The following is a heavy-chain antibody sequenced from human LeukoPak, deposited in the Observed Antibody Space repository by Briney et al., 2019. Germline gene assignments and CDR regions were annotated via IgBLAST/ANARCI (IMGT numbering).Heavy chain of an antibody. CDR1: GYTFTSYD. D-gene: IGHD1-26*01. CDR3: ARTRRWVEERVLYYFDY. CDR2: MNPNSGNT. J-gene: IGHJ4*02. Sequence: GASVKVSCKASGYTFTSYDISWVRQSTGQGLEWRGWMNPNSGNTGYAQKCQGRVTITRNTSISTAYMELSSLRSEDTAVYYCARTRRWVEERVLYYFDYWGQGTLVTVSS. V-gene: IGHV1-8*03.